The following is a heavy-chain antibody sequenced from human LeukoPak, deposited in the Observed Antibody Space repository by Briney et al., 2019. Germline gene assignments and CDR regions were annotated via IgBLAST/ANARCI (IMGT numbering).Heavy chain of an antibody. V-gene: IGHV4-4*02. D-gene: IGHD3-10*01. CDR1: GGSISSSNW. CDR3: ARAPYVAYYYGSGSCPDY. Sequence: PSETLSLTCAVSGGSISSSNWGSWVRQPPGKGLEWIGEIYHSGSTNYNPSLKSRVTISVDKSKNQFSLKLSSVTAADTAVYYCARAPYVAYYYGSGSCPDYWGQGTLVTVSS. J-gene: IGHJ4*02. CDR2: IYHSGST.